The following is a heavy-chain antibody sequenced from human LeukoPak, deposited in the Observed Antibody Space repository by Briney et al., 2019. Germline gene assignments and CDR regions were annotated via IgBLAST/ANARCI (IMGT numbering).Heavy chain of an antibody. V-gene: IGHV3-64*04. CDR2: VSSNGGST. D-gene: IGHD4-23*01. CDR1: GFTFSSYA. J-gene: IGHJ4*02. CDR3: ATSGGNSLASDY. Sequence: GGSLRLSCSASGFTFSSYAMHWVRQAPGKGLEYVSAVSSNGGSTYYADSVKGRFTISRDNSKNTLYLQMNSLRAEDTAVYYCATSGGNSLASDYWGQGTLVTVSS.